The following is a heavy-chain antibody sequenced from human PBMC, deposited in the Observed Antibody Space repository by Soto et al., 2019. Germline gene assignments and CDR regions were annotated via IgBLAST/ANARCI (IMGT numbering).Heavy chain of an antibody. CDR3: ARHSGATVSYCYYYGMDL. D-gene: IGHD1-26*01. V-gene: IGHV5-51*01. Sequence: GESPKTPCQGPGYSFTSYWIGWVRQMPGKGLEWMGIIYPGDSDTRYSPSFQGQVTISADKSISTAYLQWSSLKAPDTAMYYCARHSGATVSYCYYYGMDLWGQGATVTVSS. CDR2: IYPGDSDT. J-gene: IGHJ6*02. CDR1: GYSFTSYW.